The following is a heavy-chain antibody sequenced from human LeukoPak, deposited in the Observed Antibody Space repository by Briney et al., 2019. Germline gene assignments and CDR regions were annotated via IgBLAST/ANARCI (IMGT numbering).Heavy chain of an antibody. J-gene: IGHJ4*02. CDR3: ASYLAAGGFDY. D-gene: IGHD3-16*01. Sequence: GGSLRLSCAASGFTFNTYAMNWVRQAPGKGLEWVSSISYSGGSTYYADSVKGRFTISRDNAKNSLYLQMNSLRAEDTAVYYCASYLAAGGFDYWGQGTLVTVSS. V-gene: IGHV3-23*01. CDR1: GFTFNTYA. CDR2: ISYSGGST.